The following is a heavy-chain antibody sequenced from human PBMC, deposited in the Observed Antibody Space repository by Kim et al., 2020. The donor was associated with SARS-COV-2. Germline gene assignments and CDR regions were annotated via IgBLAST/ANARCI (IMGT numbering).Heavy chain of an antibody. V-gene: IGHV3-23*01. CDR3: AKGDINTARLPYY. Sequence: PASVKGRFTISRDNSKTTLYLQMNSLRAEDTAIYYCAKGDINTARLPYYCGQGTLVTVSS. D-gene: IGHD5-18*01. J-gene: IGHJ4*02.